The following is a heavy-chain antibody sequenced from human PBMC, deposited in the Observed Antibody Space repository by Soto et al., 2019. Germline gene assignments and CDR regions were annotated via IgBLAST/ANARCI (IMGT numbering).Heavy chain of an antibody. V-gene: IGHV4-59*01. D-gene: IGHD3-22*01. J-gene: IGHJ4*02. CDR2: IYYSGST. CDR1: GGSISSYY. CDR3: ARVRGNYYESSGYYSGEYYFDY. Sequence: QVQLQESGPGLVKPSETLSLTCTVSGGSISSYYWSWIRQPPGKGLEWIGYIYYSGSTNYNPSLKSRVTISVETSTNQFSMKLSAVTAADTAVYYCARVRGNYYESSGYYSGEYYFDYWGQGTLVTVSS.